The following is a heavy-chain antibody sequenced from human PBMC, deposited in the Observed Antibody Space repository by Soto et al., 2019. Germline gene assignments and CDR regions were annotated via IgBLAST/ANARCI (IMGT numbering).Heavy chain of an antibody. CDR1: GLTFSTYP. D-gene: IGHD6-13*01. V-gene: IGHV3-23*01. J-gene: IGHJ4*02. CDR3: GDGGDSSSYYGRGY. CDR2: ISASGVST. Sequence: EVQLLESGGGLSQPGGSRRLSCAASGLTFSTYPMSWVRQAPGKGLEWVSGISASGVSTYYSDSVKGRFTISRDNSQNTLYLQMNRLRGEETALYFCGDGGDSSSYYGRGYWGRGTLVTVSS.